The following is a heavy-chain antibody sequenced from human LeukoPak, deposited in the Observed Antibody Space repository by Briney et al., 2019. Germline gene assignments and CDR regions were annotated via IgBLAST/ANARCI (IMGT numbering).Heavy chain of an antibody. CDR3: AKYCSGATCSGY. CDR2: IKDSGDTT. J-gene: IGHJ4*02. CDR1: GFTFSSYA. V-gene: IGHV3-23*01. D-gene: IGHD2-15*01. Sequence: GGSLSLSCAASGFTFSSYAMCWVRQAPGKGLEWVSAIKDSGDTTYYADSVKGRFTISRDNSKNTLYLQMNSLRAEDTAIYYCAKYCSGATCSGYWGQGTLVTVSS.